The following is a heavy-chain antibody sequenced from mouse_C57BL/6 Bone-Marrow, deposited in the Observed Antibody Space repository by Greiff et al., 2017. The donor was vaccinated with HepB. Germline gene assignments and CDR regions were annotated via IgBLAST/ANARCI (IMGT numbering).Heavy chain of an antibody. CDR1: GFNIKDDY. V-gene: IGHV14-4*01. CDR3: TTYYSNYGRIDAMDY. D-gene: IGHD2-5*01. CDR2: IDPENGDT. Sequence: EVQLQQSGAELVRPGASVKLSCTASGFNIKDDYMHWVKQRPEQGLEWIGWIDPENGDTEYASKFQGKATITADTSSNTAYLQLSSLTSEDTAVYYCTTYYSNYGRIDAMDYWGQGTSVTVSS. J-gene: IGHJ4*01.